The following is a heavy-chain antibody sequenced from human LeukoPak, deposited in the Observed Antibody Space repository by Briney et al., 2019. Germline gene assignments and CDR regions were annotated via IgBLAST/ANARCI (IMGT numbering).Heavy chain of an antibody. CDR3: AKVSDYDSTLSDS. V-gene: IGHV3-30*02. Sequence: TGGSLRLSCAASGFTFSSYGMHWVRQAPGKGLEWVTFIPYDGIIKYLADSVKGRFTISRDNTKNSLYLQMNSLRTEDTALYYCAKVSDYDSTLSDSWGQGTLVTVSS. D-gene: IGHD3-22*01. J-gene: IGHJ4*02. CDR2: IPYDGIIK. CDR1: GFTFSSYG.